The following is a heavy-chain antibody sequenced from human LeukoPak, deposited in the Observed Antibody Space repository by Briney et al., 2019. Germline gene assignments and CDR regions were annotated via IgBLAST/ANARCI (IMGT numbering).Heavy chain of an antibody. J-gene: IGHJ6*03. CDR3: AKVSLRGRTYDYYMDV. CDR2: ISYDGSNK. Sequence: GGSLRLSCAASGFTFSSYGMHWVRQAPGKGLEWVAVISYDGSNKYYADSVKGRFTISRDNSKNTLYIQMNSLRTEDAAVYYCAKVSLRGRTYDYYMDVWGIGTTVTVSS. V-gene: IGHV3-30*18. CDR1: GFTFSSYG.